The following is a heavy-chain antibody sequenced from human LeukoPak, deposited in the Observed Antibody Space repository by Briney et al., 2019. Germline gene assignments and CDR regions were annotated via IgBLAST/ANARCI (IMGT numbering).Heavy chain of an antibody. Sequence: GGTLRLSCAASGFTFSSYDMSWVRQAPGKGLEWVSGISGSGGSTYYADSVKGRFIISRDNAKDSLYLQMNSLRVEDTAVYYCLRGDRRDYWGQGTLVTVSS. CDR2: ISGSGGST. J-gene: IGHJ4*02. CDR3: LRGDRRDY. V-gene: IGHV3-23*01. CDR1: GFTFSSYD.